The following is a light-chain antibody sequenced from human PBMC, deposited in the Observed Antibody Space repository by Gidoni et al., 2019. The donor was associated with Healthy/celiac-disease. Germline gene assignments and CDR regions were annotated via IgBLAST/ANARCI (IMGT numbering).Light chain of an antibody. CDR1: QSISSY. CDR2: ALS. CDR3: QHSYSTLALT. J-gene: IGKJ4*01. Sequence: DIQMTQSPSSLSASVGDRVTSTCRASQSISSYLNWYQQKPGKAPKLLIYALSSLQSGVPSRFSGSGSGTEFTLTISSLQPEDFEIYHCQHSYSTLALTFGGGTKVEIK. V-gene: IGKV1-39*01.